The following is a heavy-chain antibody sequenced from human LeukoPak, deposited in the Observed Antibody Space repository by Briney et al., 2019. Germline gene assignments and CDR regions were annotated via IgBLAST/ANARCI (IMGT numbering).Heavy chain of an antibody. J-gene: IGHJ4*02. CDR2: IYPADSDT. Sequence: GESLKISCKGSGFSFTSYWIGWVRQMPGKGLEWMGIIYPADSDTRYSPSFQGQVTISADKSINTAYLQWSSLKASDTAMYYCARRASSYGYSNYWGQGTLVTVSS. CDR1: GFSFTSYW. CDR3: ARRASSYGYSNY. D-gene: IGHD5-18*01. V-gene: IGHV5-51*01.